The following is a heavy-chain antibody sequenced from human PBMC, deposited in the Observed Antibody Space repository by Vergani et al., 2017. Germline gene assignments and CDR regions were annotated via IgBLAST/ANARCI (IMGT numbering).Heavy chain of an antibody. Sequence: EVQLLESGGGLAQPGGSLRLSCAASGFTFIMHAMSWVRQAPGKGLEWVSTLSASDRRTHYADSVKGRFTISRDNSKNTLFLHMNSLRPEDTAVYYCAKVGRSEVAGTFGAFDIWGQGRMVTVSS. CDR3: AKVGRSEVAGTFGAFDI. J-gene: IGHJ3*02. CDR1: GFTFIMHA. CDR2: LSASDRRT. D-gene: IGHD6-19*01. V-gene: IGHV3-23*01.